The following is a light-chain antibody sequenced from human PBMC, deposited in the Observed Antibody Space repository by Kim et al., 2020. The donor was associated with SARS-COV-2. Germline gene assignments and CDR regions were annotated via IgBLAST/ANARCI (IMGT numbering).Light chain of an antibody. CDR2: GKN. CDR1: GIRSYY. Sequence: ALGKTVRITCQGDGIRSYYATWYQQKQGQAPIVVIYGKNTRPPGIPDRFSGSSSGNTASLTITGTQAGDEADYYCNSRNSNDNVVFGGGTQLTVL. J-gene: IGLJ2*01. V-gene: IGLV3-19*01. CDR3: NSRNSNDNVV.